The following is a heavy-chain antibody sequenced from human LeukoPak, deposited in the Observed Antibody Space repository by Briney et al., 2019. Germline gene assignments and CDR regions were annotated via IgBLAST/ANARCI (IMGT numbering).Heavy chain of an antibody. D-gene: IGHD1-14*01. V-gene: IGHV4-59*01. CDR3: ATGSPESYNRFAY. J-gene: IGHJ4*02. CDR1: GGSISSYY. Sequence: SETLSLTCTVSGGSISSYYWTWIRQPPGKALEWIGYVYYSGSTNYTPSLKSRVTISVDTSKNQFSLKLSSVTAADTAVYYCATGSPESYNRFAYWGQGTLVTVSS. CDR2: VYYSGST.